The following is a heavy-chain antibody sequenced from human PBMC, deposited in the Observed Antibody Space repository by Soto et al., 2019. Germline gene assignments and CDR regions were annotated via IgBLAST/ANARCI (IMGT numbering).Heavy chain of an antibody. D-gene: IGHD1-26*01. J-gene: IGHJ4*02. CDR2: ISGYNGDI. CDR1: GYTFNRHG. V-gene: IGHV1-18*04. Sequence: QVHLVQSGGEVKKPGASVKVSCKASGYTFNRHGITWVRQAPGQGLEWMGWISGYNGDINYEQKFQGRVTLSSDTRTSTVYVELKSLRFDDTAVYYCARVRIVGTREIDFWGQGTLVTVAS. CDR3: ARVRIVGTREIDF.